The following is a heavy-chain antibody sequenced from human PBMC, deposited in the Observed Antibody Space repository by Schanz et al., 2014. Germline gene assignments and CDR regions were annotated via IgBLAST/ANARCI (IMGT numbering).Heavy chain of an antibody. CDR1: GFSFSDHA. D-gene: IGHD3-9*01. CDR2: VRKKEFSDDTE. CDR3: VREGSTTPVAGLRSFDWLGRFDY. Sequence: EVQLVESGGGLVPPGGSLRLSCAASGFSFSDHAMDWVRQAAGKGLEWVGRVRKKEFSDDTEEYAASVRGRFTISRDDSKNVVNLQMNGLKTEDTAMYYCVREGSTTPVAGLRSFDWLGRFDYWGQGALVTVSS. J-gene: IGHJ4*02. V-gene: IGHV3-72*01.